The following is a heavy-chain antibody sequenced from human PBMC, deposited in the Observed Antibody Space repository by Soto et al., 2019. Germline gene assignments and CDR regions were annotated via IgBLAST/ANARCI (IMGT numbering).Heavy chain of an antibody. CDR3: ARGGVDYGDYHYYYGMDV. V-gene: IGHV4-4*02. CDR1: GGSISSSNW. CDR2: IYHSGST. J-gene: IGHJ6*02. D-gene: IGHD4-17*01. Sequence: QVQLQESGPGLVKPSGTLSLTCAVSGGSISSSNWWSWVRQPPGKGLEWIGEIYHSGSTNYNPSLTSRVTISVDKSKNQFSLKLSSVTAADTAVYYCARGGVDYGDYHYYYGMDVWGQGTTVTVSS.